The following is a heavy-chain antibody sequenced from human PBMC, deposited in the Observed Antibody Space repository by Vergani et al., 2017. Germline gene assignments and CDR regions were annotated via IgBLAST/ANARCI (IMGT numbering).Heavy chain of an antibody. J-gene: IGHJ4*02. V-gene: IGHV3-21*04. CDR1: GFTFSSYS. Sequence: EVQLVESGGGLVKPGGSLRLSCAASGFTFSSYSMNWVRQAPGKGLEWVSSISSSSSYIYYADSVKGRFTISRDNAKNSLYLQMNSLRAEDTAVYYCARATYTLRYFNDGRHQTNDYWGQGTLVTVSS. D-gene: IGHD3-9*01. CDR2: ISSSSSYI. CDR3: ARATYTLRYFNDGRHQTNDY.